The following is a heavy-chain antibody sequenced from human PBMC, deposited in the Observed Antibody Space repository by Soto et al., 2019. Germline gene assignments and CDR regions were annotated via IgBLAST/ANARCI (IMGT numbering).Heavy chain of an antibody. CDR1: GFTFSSYA. J-gene: IGHJ6*02. V-gene: IGHV3-23*01. Sequence: GGSLRLSCAASGFTFSSYAMSWVRQAPGKGLEWVSAISGSGGSTYYADSVKGRFTISRDNSKNTLYLQMNSLRAEDTAVYYCAKGVITMVRGVIMPATSPYYYYYGMDVWGQGTTVTVS. CDR2: ISGSGGST. CDR3: AKGVITMVRGVIMPATSPYYYYYGMDV. D-gene: IGHD3-10*01.